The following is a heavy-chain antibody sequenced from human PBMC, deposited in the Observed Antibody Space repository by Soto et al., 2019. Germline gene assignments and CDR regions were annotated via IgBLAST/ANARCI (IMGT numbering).Heavy chain of an antibody. CDR2: IWYDGSNK. CDR1: GFTFSTYG. CDR3: AREGIVGANYYYYGMDV. J-gene: IGHJ6*04. V-gene: IGHV3-33*01. Sequence: PGGSLRLSCAASGFTFSTYGMHWVRQAPGKGLEWVAAIWYDGSNKYYADSVKGRFTISRDNSKNTLSLQMNSLRAEDTAVYYCAREGIVGANYYYYGMDVWGKGTTGTVSS. D-gene: IGHD1-26*01.